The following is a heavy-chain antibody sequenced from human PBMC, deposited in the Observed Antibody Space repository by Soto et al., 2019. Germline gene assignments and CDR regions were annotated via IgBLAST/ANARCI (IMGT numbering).Heavy chain of an antibody. CDR3: AAPSTYYDTPDAFDI. CDR1: GFTFTSSA. J-gene: IGHJ3*02. Sequence: SVKVSCKASGFTFTSSAVQWVRQACGQRLEWIGWIVVGSGNTNYAQKFQERVTITRDMSTSTAYMELSSLRSEDTAVYYCAAPSTYYDTPDAFDIWGQGTMVTVSS. CDR2: IVVGSGNT. V-gene: IGHV1-58*01. D-gene: IGHD3-9*01.